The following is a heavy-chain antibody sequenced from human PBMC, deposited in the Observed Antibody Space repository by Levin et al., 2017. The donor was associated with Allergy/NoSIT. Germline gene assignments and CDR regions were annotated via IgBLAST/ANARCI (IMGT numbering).Heavy chain of an antibody. CDR3: ASRTYGSGSVDY. CDR1: GFTFSSYE. CDR2: ISSSGSTI. Sequence: QAGGSLRLSCAASGFTFSSYEMNWVRQAPGKGLEWVSYISSSGSTIYYADSVKGRFTISRDNAKNSLYLQMNSLRAEDTAVYYCASRTYGSGSVDYWGQGTLVTVSS. J-gene: IGHJ4*02. D-gene: IGHD3-10*01. V-gene: IGHV3-48*03.